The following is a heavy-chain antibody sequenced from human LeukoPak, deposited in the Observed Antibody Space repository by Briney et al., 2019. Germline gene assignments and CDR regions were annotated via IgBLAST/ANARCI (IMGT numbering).Heavy chain of an antibody. J-gene: IGHJ4*02. CDR1: GFTFSSYS. Sequence: PGGSLRLSCAASGFTFSSYSMNWVRQAPGKGLEWVSSISSSSSYIYYADSVKGRFTISRDISKNTLYLQMNSLRAEDMAVYYCAKDGGQGADYWGQGTLVTVSS. D-gene: IGHD3-16*01. CDR2: ISSSSSYI. V-gene: IGHV3-21*04. CDR3: AKDGGQGADY.